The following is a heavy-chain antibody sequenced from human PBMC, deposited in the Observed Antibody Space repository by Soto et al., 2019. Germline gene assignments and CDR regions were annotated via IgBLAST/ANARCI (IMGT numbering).Heavy chain of an antibody. V-gene: IGHV1-69*01. CDR3: ARANYYYDSSGYYDPWYYYGMYV. CDR1: GGTFSSYA. J-gene: IGHJ6*02. CDR2: IIPIFGTA. D-gene: IGHD3-22*01. Sequence: QVQLVQSGAEVKKPGSSVKVSCKASGGTFSSYAISCVRQAPGQGLEWMGGIIPIFGTANYEQKFQGRVTITADEVTSTAYMELSSLRSEDTAVYYCARANYYYDSSGYYDPWYYYGMYVWGQGTTVTVSS.